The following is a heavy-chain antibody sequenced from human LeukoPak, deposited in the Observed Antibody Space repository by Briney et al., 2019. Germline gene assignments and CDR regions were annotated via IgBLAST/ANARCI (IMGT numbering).Heavy chain of an antibody. CDR1: GFTFSNYT. J-gene: IGHJ3*02. D-gene: IGHD2-2*01. CDR2: ISSRSTNI. Sequence: GGSLRLTCAASGFTFSNYTMNWVRQAPGKGLEWVSSISSRSTNIYYTASVKGRFTISRDNAGNSLYLQMNSLRAEDTAVYYCASVVPGAFDIWGQGTMVTVSS. CDR3: ASVVPGAFDI. V-gene: IGHV3-21*04.